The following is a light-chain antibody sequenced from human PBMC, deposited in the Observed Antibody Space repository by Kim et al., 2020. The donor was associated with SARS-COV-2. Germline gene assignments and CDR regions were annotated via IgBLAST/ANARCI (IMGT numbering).Light chain of an antibody. J-gene: IGKJ1*01. CDR1: QSVSSY. CDR2: DAS. Sequence: SPRERATLSCRARQSVSSYVAWYQQKPGQAPRLLIYDASNRATGIPARFSGSGSGTDFTLTISSLEPEDFAVYYCQQRSNWPPWTFGQGTKVDIK. CDR3: QQRSNWPPWT. V-gene: IGKV3-11*01.